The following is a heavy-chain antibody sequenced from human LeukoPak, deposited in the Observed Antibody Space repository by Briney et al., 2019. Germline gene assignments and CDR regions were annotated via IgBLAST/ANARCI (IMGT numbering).Heavy chain of an antibody. CDR2: MSGSAGST. CDR1: GFTISSYA. Sequence: PGGSLRLSCAVSGFTISSYAMSWVRQAPGKGLEWVSAMSGSAGSTYYADSVKSRITISRDNSKNILYLEMNSLRAEDTAVYYCAKDGERFLEWLPPLGYWGQGTLVTVSS. V-gene: IGHV3-23*01. CDR3: AKDGERFLEWLPPLGY. D-gene: IGHD3-3*01. J-gene: IGHJ4*02.